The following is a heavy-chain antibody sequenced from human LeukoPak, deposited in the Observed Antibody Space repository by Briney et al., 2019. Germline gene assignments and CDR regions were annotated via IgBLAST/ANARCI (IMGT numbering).Heavy chain of an antibody. J-gene: IGHJ4*02. Sequence: GGSLRLSCAAFGFTFSSYWMHWVRQAPGKGLVWVSRINSDGSSTSYADSVKGRFTISRDNAKNTLYLQMNSLRAEDTAVYYCAKLPYYGSGSYVDYWGQGTLVTVSS. D-gene: IGHD3-10*01. CDR1: GFTFSSYW. V-gene: IGHV3-74*01. CDR3: AKLPYYGSGSYVDY. CDR2: INSDGSST.